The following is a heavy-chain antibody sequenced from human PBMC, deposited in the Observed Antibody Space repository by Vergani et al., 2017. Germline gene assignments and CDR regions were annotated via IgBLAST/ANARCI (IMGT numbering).Heavy chain of an antibody. Sequence: QVQLVQSGAEVKKPGASVRVSCEASRYTFTDYYIHWVRQAPGQGLEWMGWINPNSGDTDYAQKFQGRVTLTRDTPISTAYMDLSRLRSDDTAVYYCARVIVSSGRGGYYSDSWGQGTLVTVSS. CDR2: INPNSGDT. CDR3: ARVIVSSGRGGYYSDS. CDR1: RYTFTDYY. V-gene: IGHV1-2*02. J-gene: IGHJ4*02. D-gene: IGHD6-19*01.